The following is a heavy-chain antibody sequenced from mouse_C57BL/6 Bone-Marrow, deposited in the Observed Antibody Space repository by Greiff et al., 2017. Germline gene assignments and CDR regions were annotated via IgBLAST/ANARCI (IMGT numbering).Heavy chain of an antibody. CDR3: TRSSPLYCDEWYFDV. J-gene: IGHJ1*03. D-gene: IGHD2-1*01. Sequence: QVQLQQSGAELVRPGASVTLSCKASGYTFTDYEMHWVKQTPVHGLEWIGAIDPETGGTAYNQKFKGKAILTADNSSSTAYLELRSLTSEDSACYYFTRSSPLYCDEWYFDVWGTGTTVTVSS. CDR2: IDPETGGT. CDR1: GYTFTDYE. V-gene: IGHV1-15*01.